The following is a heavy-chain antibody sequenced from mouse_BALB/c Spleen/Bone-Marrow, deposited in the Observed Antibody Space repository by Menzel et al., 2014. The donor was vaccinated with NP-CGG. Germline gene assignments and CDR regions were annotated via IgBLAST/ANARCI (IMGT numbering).Heavy chain of an antibody. J-gene: IGHJ3*01. CDR2: IDPYYGGI. D-gene: IGHD2-14*01. Sequence: EVQLQQSGPELEKPGASVKISCKASDYSFTSYNMNWVKQSNGKSLEWIGNIDPYYGGISYNQKFKDKATLTVDKSSSTAYMQLKSLTSEDSAVYYCARSIEYRPLTYWGQGTLVTVSA. V-gene: IGHV1-39*01. CDR3: ARSIEYRPLTY. CDR1: DYSFTSYN.